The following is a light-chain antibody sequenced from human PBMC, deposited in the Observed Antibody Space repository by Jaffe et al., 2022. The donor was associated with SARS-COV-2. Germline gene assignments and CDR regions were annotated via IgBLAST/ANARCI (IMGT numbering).Light chain of an antibody. CDR2: VAS. V-gene: IGKV1-39*01. CDR1: QTINSY. J-gene: IGKJ1*01. CDR3: QQSYSTRWT. Sequence: DIQMTQSPSSLSAFVGDRVTITCRASQTINSYLSWYQQKPGKAPKLLISVASSLQSGVPSRFSGSGFGTDFTLTINSLQPEDFATYYCQQSYSTRWTFGQGTRVEIK.